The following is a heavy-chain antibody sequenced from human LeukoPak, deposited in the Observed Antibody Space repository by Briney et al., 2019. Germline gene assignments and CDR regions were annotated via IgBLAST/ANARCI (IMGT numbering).Heavy chain of an antibody. CDR1: GYTFTVYY. D-gene: IGHD5-24*01. J-gene: IGHJ6*03. V-gene: IGHV1-2*02. CDR2: INPNSGGT. CDR3: ARGRDGSHYYYYYYMDV. Sequence: GASVTVSFKASGYTFTVYYMHWVRQAPGQGLEWMGWINPNSGGTNYAQKFQGRVTMTRDTSISTAYMELSRLRSDDTAVYYCARGRDGSHYYYYYYMDVWGKGTTVTVSS.